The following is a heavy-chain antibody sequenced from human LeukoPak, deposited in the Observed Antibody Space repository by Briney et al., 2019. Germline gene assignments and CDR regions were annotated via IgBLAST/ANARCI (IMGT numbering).Heavy chain of an antibody. CDR3: ARSSGSYIFDY. J-gene: IGHJ4*02. CDR2: ISYDGSNK. Sequence: GRSLRLSCAASGFTFSSYAMHWVRQASGKGLEWVAVISYDGSNKYYADSVKGRFTISRDNSKNTLYLQMNSLRAEDTAVYYCARSSGSYIFDYWGQGTLVTVSS. D-gene: IGHD3-10*01. V-gene: IGHV3-30*04. CDR1: GFTFSSYA.